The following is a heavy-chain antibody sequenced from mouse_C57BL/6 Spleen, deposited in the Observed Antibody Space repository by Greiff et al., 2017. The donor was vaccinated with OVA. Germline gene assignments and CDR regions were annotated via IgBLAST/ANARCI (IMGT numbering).Heavy chain of an antibody. Sequence: QVQLQQSGAELVRPGASVTLSCKASGYTFTDYEMHWVKQTPVHGLEWIGAIDPETGGTAYNQKFKGKAILTADKSSSTAYMELRSLTSEDSAVYYCTRPPRNYGRDWYCDDWGTGTTVTVSS. D-gene: IGHD2-1*01. V-gene: IGHV1-15*01. J-gene: IGHJ1*03. CDR3: TRPPRNYGRDWYCDD. CDR1: GYTFTDYE. CDR2: IDPETGGT.